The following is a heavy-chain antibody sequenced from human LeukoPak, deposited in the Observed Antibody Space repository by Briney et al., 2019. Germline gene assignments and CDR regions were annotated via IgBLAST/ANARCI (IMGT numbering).Heavy chain of an antibody. Sequence: GGSLRLSCAASGFTFSSYGMHWVRQAPGEGLEWVAVIWYDGSNKYYADSVKGRFTISRDNSKNTLYLQMNSLRAEDTAVYYCATGNKQWLVRYYYYGMDVWGQGTTVTVSS. CDR3: ATGNKQWLVRYYYYGMDV. J-gene: IGHJ6*02. CDR2: IWYDGSNK. D-gene: IGHD6-19*01. V-gene: IGHV3-33*01. CDR1: GFTFSSYG.